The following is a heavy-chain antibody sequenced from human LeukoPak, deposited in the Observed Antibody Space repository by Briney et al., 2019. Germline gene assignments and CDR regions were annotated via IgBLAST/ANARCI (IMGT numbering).Heavy chain of an antibody. V-gene: IGHV1-2*02. Sequence: GASVKVSCKASGYTFISYDINWVRQVTGQGLEWMGWINPNSGGTSFAQKFQGRVTMTSDTSISTAYMELSRLRSDDTAVYYCARDQFSYYDILTGYGLFDYWGQGTLVTVSS. D-gene: IGHD3-9*01. CDR1: GYTFISYD. CDR3: ARDQFSYYDILTGYGLFDY. J-gene: IGHJ4*02. CDR2: INPNSGGT.